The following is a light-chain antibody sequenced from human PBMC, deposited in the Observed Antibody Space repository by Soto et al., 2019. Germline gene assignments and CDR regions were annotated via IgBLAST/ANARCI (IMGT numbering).Light chain of an antibody. CDR3: QQYYSYST. J-gene: IGKJ2*01. CDR1: QSISDW. CDR2: KAS. V-gene: IGKV1-5*03. Sequence: IQMTQSPSSLSSSVGDRVTITCRASQSISDWLAWYQQKPGKAPNRLISKASRIESGVPSRFSCRGSGTEFTITIRRLQPHDLATYYCQQYYSYSTFGQGIKVDI.